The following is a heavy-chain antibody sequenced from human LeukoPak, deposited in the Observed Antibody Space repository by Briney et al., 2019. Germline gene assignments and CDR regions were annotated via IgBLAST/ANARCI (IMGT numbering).Heavy chain of an antibody. D-gene: IGHD3-22*01. CDR2: IEGDGNRI. V-gene: IGHV3-74*01. CDR1: GFTLSAYW. J-gene: IGHJ4*02. Sequence: PGGSLRLSCAASGFTLSAYWMHWVRQAPGKGLMWVSRIEGDGNRITYADSVKGRFTISRDNAKNTLYLQMDSLRAEDTAVYYCASPGTYDSSGYYCHHYWGQGTLVTVSS. CDR3: ASPGTYDSSGYYCHHY.